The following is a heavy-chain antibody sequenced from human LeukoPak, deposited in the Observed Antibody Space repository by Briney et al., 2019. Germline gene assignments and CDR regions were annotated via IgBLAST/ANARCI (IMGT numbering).Heavy chain of an antibody. CDR3: ARDMFI. J-gene: IGHJ1*01. Sequence: GGSLRLSCAASRFTPSGSWMSWLRQAPGKGLEWVADINEEGKNKYYVDSVKGRFTISRDNAKNSLYLQMNSLRVEYTSIYYCARDMFIGGQGTLVTVAP. CDR2: INEEGKNK. V-gene: IGHV3-7*01. CDR1: RFTPSGSW. D-gene: IGHD3-10*02.